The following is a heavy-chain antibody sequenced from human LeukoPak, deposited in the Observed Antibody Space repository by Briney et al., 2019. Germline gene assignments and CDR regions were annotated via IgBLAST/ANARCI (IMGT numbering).Heavy chain of an antibody. V-gene: IGHV4-4*07. D-gene: IGHD7-27*01. J-gene: IGHJ6*03. Sequence: SETLSLTCTVSGGSISSYYWSWIRQPAGKGLEWIGRIYTSGSTNYNPSLKSRVTMSVDTSKNQFSLKLSSVTAADTAVYYCARDGEKDYYYYYYMDVWGKGTTVTVSS. CDR1: GGSISSYY. CDR3: ARDGEKDYYYYYYMDV. CDR2: IYTSGST.